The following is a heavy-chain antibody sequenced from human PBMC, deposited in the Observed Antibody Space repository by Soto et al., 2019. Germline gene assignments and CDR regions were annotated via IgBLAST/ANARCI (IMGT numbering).Heavy chain of an antibody. CDR3: ASRGGGSPGRFDP. Sequence: QVQLQESGPGLVKPSGTLSLTCAVAGGSISSSNWWSWVRQPQGKGLEWIGEIYHSGSTNYNPSLKSRVTISVDKSKNQFSLKLSYVTAADTAVYYCASRGGGSPGRFDPWGQGTLVTVSS. CDR2: IYHSGST. J-gene: IGHJ5*02. V-gene: IGHV4-4*02. CDR1: GGSISSSNW. D-gene: IGHD2-15*01.